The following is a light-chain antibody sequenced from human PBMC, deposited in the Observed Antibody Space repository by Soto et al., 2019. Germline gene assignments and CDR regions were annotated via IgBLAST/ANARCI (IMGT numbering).Light chain of an antibody. J-gene: IGKJ2*01. CDR3: QYHTDWPPYT. CDR1: QSVGRY. CDR2: DSS. V-gene: IGKV3-11*02. Sequence: EMVVTQSPATLSVSPGDRATLSCRASQSVGRYLAWYQQRPGQAPRLLIYDSSNRVTGIPARFSGNGSGRDFTLTISSLEPEDFAVYYCQYHTDWPPYTFGQGTTLDI.